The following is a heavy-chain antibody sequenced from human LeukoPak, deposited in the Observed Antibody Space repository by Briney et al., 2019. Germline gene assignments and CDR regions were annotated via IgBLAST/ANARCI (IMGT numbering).Heavy chain of an antibody. D-gene: IGHD2-21*02. V-gene: IGHV4-30-2*01. CDR1: GGSISSGGYS. J-gene: IGHJ3*02. CDR3: ARDHIAVVTASPLGAFDI. CDR2: INHSGST. Sequence: SQTLSLTCAVSGGSISSGGYSWSWIRQPPGKGLEWIGEINHSGSTNYNPSLKSRVTISVDTSKNQFSLKLSSVTAADTAVYYCARDHIAVVTASPLGAFDIWGQGTMVTVSS.